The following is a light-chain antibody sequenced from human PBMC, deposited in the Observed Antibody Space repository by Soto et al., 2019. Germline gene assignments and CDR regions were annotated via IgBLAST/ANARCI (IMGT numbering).Light chain of an antibody. Sequence: QSVLTQPPSGYGAPGQRVTISCTGRSYNIGAGYDVHWYQRLPGTAPKLLIYGNSNRLSGVPDRFSGSKSGTSASLAITWLQAEDEADYYCQSYDSSLSGYVFVTGTKVTVL. V-gene: IGLV1-40*01. CDR3: QSYDSSLSGYV. CDR2: GNS. J-gene: IGLJ1*01. CDR1: SYNIGAGYD.